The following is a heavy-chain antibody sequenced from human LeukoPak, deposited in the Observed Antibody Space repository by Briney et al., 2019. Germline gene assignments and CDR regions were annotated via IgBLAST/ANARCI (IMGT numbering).Heavy chain of an antibody. Sequence: SETLSLTCTVSGGSISSSSYYWGWIRQPPGKGLEWIGSIYYSGSTYYNPSLKSRVTISVDTSKNQFSLKLSSVTAADTAVYYCATTLEMATPTCPVYWGQGTLVTVSS. CDR1: GGSISSSSYY. V-gene: IGHV4-39*01. CDR2: IYYSGST. D-gene: IGHD5-24*01. CDR3: ATTLEMATPTCPVY. J-gene: IGHJ4*02.